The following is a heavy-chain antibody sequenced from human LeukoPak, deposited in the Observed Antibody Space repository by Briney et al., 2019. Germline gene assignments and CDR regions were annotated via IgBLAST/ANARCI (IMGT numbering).Heavy chain of an antibody. D-gene: IGHD3-10*01. J-gene: IGHJ5*02. CDR2: IYYSGST. CDR3: ARENYYGSGSYWVDWFDP. CDR1: GGSFSGYY. Sequence: PSETLSLTCAVYGGSFSGYYWSWIRQPPGKGLEWIGYIYYSGSTNYNPSLKSRVTISVDTSKNQFSLKLSSVTAADTAVYYCARENYYGSGSYWVDWFDPWGQGTLVTVSS. V-gene: IGHV4-59*01.